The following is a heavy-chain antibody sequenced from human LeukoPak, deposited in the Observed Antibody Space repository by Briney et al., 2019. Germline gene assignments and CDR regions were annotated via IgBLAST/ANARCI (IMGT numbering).Heavy chain of an antibody. J-gene: IGHJ4*02. D-gene: IGHD3-10*01. CDR1: GGSISSSNW. CDR2: IYHSGST. CDR3: ARDATYGSGSYYGSVNFDY. V-gene: IGHV4-4*02. Sequence: SETLSLTCAVSGGSISSSNWWSWVRQPPGKGLEWIGEIYHSGSTNYNPSLKSRVTISVDKSKNQFSLKLSSVTAADTAVYYCARDATYGSGSYYGSVNFDYWGQGTLVTVSS.